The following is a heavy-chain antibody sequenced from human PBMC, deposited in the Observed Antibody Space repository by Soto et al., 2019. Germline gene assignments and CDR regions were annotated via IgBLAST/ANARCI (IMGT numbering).Heavy chain of an antibody. Sequence: SETLSLTCTVSCYSISSGGYYWRWIRQHPRKGLEWIGYIYYSGRTNYNPSIKSRVNISVDTSKNQFSLKLSSVTAADTAVYYCARDRKYYGMEVWGQVTTVT. CDR3: ARDRKYYGMEV. CDR1: CYSISSGGYY. V-gene: IGHV4-61*08. J-gene: IGHJ6*02. CDR2: IYYSGRT.